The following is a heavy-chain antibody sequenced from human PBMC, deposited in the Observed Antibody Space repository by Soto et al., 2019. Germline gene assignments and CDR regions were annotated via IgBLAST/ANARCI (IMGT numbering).Heavy chain of an antibody. Sequence: PGGSLRLSCAASGFTFSSHGMHWVRQAPGKGLEWVAVISNDGSNKYYADSVKGRFTISRDNSKNTLYLQMNSLRAEDTAVYYCAKEWVYDSSGWFFDYWGQGTLVIVSS. J-gene: IGHJ4*02. D-gene: IGHD3-22*01. CDR1: GFTFSSHG. CDR3: AKEWVYDSSGWFFDY. CDR2: ISNDGSNK. V-gene: IGHV3-30*18.